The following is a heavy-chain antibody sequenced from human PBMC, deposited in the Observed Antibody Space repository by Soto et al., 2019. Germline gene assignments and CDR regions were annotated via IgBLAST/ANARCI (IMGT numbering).Heavy chain of an antibody. CDR2: ISSSGSTI. V-gene: IGHV3-48*03. J-gene: IGHJ4*02. CDR3: ARESYSSGWHYFDY. Sequence: PGGSLRLSCAASGFTFSSYAMHWVRQAPGKGLEWVSYISSSGSTIYYADPVKGRFTISRDNAKNSLYLQMNSLRAEDTAVYYCARESYSSGWHYFDYWGQGTLVTVSS. D-gene: IGHD6-19*01. CDR1: GFTFSSYA.